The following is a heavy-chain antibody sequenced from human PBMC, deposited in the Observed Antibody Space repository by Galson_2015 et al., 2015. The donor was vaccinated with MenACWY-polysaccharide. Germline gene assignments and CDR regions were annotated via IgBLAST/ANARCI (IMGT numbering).Heavy chain of an antibody. CDR2: ARDKPHSYNT. CDR1: GFTFSDYY. Sequence: SLRLSCAASGFTFSDYYMDWVRQAPGKGLEWVASARDKPHSYNTEYAASVKGRFTISRDDSKNSLHLQMNSLKTEDTAVYYCSRGLDANNRPLCFDTWGQGTLLTVSS. V-gene: IGHV3-72*01. CDR3: SRGLDANNRPLCFDT. D-gene: IGHD1/OR15-1a*01. J-gene: IGHJ4*02.